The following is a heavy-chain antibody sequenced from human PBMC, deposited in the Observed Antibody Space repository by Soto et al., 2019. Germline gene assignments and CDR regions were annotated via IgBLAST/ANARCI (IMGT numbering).Heavy chain of an antibody. V-gene: IGHV3-48*02. J-gene: IGHJ4*02. CDR3: ARDLSWAFDH. CDR2: IRGTTTI. Sequence: GGSLRLSCAASGFSFRDHSMNWVRQAPGKGLEWISYIRGTTTISYADSVKGRFTISRDNAENSLYLQMNSLRDEDTAVYYCARDLSWAFDHWGQGALVTVSS. CDR1: GFSFRDHS. D-gene: IGHD6-13*01.